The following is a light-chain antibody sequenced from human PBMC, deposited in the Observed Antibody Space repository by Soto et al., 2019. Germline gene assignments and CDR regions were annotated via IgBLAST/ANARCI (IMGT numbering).Light chain of an antibody. CDR3: QQYNNWPRT. J-gene: IGKJ1*01. V-gene: IGKV3-15*01. CDR2: GAS. Sequence: EIVMTQSPATLSVSPGERATLSCRASQSVSSNLAWYQQKPSQAPRLLIYGASTRATGIPARFSGSGSGTEFTLTISSLQSEDFAVYYCQQYNNWPRTCGQGTKVDIK. CDR1: QSVSSN.